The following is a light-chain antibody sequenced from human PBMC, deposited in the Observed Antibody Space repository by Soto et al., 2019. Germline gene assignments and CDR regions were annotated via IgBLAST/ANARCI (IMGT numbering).Light chain of an antibody. V-gene: IGLV2-14*01. CDR1: SSDVGGYNY. J-gene: IGLJ1*01. CDR2: EVI. Sequence: QSALTQPASVSGSPGQSITISCTGTSSDVGGYNYVSWYQQHPGKAPKLMIYEVINRPSGVSNRFSGSKSGNTASLTISGLQAEDEADYYCSSYTSISTYVFGPGTKVTVL. CDR3: SSYTSISTYV.